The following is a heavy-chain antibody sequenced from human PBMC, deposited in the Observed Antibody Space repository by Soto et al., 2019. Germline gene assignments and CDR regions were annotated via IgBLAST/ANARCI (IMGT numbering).Heavy chain of an antibody. V-gene: IGHV4-39*01. CDR2: IYYTGST. D-gene: IGHD3-10*01. Sequence: SQTLSLACTVSGVSITSGTYYWGWIHQPPGKGLEWIGTIYYTGSTYYDPSLKSRVTISVDTSKNQFSLKLTSVTAADTAVYYCALSSGKLLWFGEPFSGSGFGPGGPGTLVIV. J-gene: IGHJ5*02. CDR1: GVSITSGTYY. CDR3: ALSSGKLLWFGEPFSGSGFGP.